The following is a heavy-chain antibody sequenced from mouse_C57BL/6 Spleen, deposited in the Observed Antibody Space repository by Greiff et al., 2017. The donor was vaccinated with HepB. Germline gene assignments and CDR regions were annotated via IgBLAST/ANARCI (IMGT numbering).Heavy chain of an antibody. CDR1: GYSITSGYY. CDR3: ARDGYDYDGYYAMDY. J-gene: IGHJ4*01. V-gene: IGHV3-6*01. CDR2: ISYDGSN. D-gene: IGHD2-4*01. Sequence: EVKLMESGPGLVKPSQSLSLTCSVTGYSITSGYYWNWIRQFPGNKLEWMGYISYDGSNNYNPSLKNRISITRDTSKNQFFLKLNSVTTEDTATYYCARDGYDYDGYYAMDYWGQGTSVTVSS.